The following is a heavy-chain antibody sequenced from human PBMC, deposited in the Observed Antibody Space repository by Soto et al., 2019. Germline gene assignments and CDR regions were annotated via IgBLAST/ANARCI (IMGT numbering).Heavy chain of an antibody. CDR1: GFTFSTYA. D-gene: IGHD3-16*01. V-gene: IGHV3-48*01. Sequence: EVQLVESGGGLVQPGGSLRLSCAASGFTFSTYAMNWVRQAPGKGLEWVSYITGGANTKYYADSVRGRFGISRDNAKNSLYLQMNSLRAQEPSVYFGARGDETVLFPGLFDFWGQGALVSVSS. CDR3: ARGDETVLFPGLFDF. J-gene: IGHJ4*02. CDR2: ITGGANTK.